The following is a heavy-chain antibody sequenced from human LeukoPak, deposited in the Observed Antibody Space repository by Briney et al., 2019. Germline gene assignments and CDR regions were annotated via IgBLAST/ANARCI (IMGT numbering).Heavy chain of an antibody. J-gene: IGHJ6*03. Sequence: GGSLRLSCPASGFSFSSYVMSWVRQAPGKGLEWVSAISDSGDRTYYADSVKGRFTISRDNFKNTLFLQLNSLRADDTAIYYCAKIGGSGWSGYMDVRGKGTTVTVSS. D-gene: IGHD6-19*01. CDR2: ISDSGDRT. CDR3: AKIGGSGWSGYMDV. CDR1: GFSFSSYV. V-gene: IGHV3-23*01.